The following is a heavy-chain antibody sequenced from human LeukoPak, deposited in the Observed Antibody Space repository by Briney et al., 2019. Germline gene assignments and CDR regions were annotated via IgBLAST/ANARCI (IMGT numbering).Heavy chain of an antibody. V-gene: IGHV1-24*01. J-gene: IGHJ4*02. CDR1: GYTLTELS. CDR2: FDPEDGET. CDR3: ATDRYIGFGELLSY. Sequence: ASVKVSCKVSGYTLTELSMHWVRQAPGKGHEWMGGFDPEDGETIYAQRFQGRVTMTEDTSTDTAYMELSSLRSEDTTVYYCATDRYIGFGELLSYWGQGTLVTVSS. D-gene: IGHD3-10*01.